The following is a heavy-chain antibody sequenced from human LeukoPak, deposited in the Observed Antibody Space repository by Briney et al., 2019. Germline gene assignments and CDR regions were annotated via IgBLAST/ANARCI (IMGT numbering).Heavy chain of an antibody. CDR3: ARDRAHLRFLEWLSVYEGAGDY. CDR2: IRSTSSNSM. Sequence: GGSLRLSCVASGFTFTSYSMNWFRQAPGKGLEWVSYIRSTSSNSMYYADSVKGRFTISRDNAKNSLYLQMNSLRAEDTAVYYCARDRAHLRFLEWLSVYEGAGDYWGQGTLVTVSS. V-gene: IGHV3-48*04. J-gene: IGHJ4*02. D-gene: IGHD3-3*01. CDR1: GFTFTSYS.